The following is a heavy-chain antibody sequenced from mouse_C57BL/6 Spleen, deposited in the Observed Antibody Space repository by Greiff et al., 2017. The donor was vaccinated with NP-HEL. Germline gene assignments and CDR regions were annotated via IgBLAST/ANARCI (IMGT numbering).Heavy chain of an antibody. Sequence: QVQLQQPGAELVKPGASVKVSCKASGYTFTSYWMHWVKQRPGQGLEWIGRIHPSGSDTNYNQKFKGKATLTVDKSSSTAYMQLSSLTSEDSAVYYCAIGGDDYDVAWFAYWGQGTLVTVSA. CDR2: IHPSGSDT. D-gene: IGHD2-4*01. CDR1: GYTFTSYW. CDR3: AIGGDDYDVAWFAY. V-gene: IGHV1-74*01. J-gene: IGHJ3*01.